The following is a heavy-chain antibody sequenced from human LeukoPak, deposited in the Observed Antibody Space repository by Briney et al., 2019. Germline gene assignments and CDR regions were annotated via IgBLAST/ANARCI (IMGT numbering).Heavy chain of an antibody. Sequence: SETLSLTCTVSGGFVSRESWTWIRQFPDKRLEGIGYISHSGATDYKPSLESRVTISRDTPKNQFFLNLNAVTAADTAVYFCARDRKSGSGWYYSYYYYGMDVWGQGTTVTVSS. V-gene: IGHV4-59*02. CDR2: ISHSGAT. J-gene: IGHJ6*02. CDR1: GGFVSRES. D-gene: IGHD6-19*01. CDR3: ARDRKSGSGWYYSYYYYGMDV.